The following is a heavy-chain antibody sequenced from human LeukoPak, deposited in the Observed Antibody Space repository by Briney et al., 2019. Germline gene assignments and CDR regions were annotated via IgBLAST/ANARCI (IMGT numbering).Heavy chain of an antibody. CDR3: AKEQGAVVGAIRGGDY. V-gene: IGHV1-46*01. CDR2: INPRGGST. J-gene: IGHJ4*02. Sequence: ASVKVSCKASGYTFTTYYIHWVRQAPGQGLEWMGVINPRGGSTSYAQKFKGRVTMTRDTSTSTVYMELSSLRSEDTAVYYCAKEQGAVVGAIRGGDYWGQGTLVTVSS. D-gene: IGHD1-26*01. CDR1: GYTFTTYY.